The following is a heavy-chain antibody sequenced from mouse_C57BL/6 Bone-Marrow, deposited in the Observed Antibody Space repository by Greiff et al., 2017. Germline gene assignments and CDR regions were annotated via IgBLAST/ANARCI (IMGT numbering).Heavy chain of an antibody. CDR1: GYTFTSYW. V-gene: IGHV1-5*01. CDR2: IYPGNSDT. Sequence: VQLQQSGTVLARPGASVKMSCKTSGYTFTSYWMHWVKQRPGQGLEWIGAIYPGNSDTSYNQKFKGKAKLTAVTSASTAYMELSSLTNEDSAVYYCTSGFPITTVGPFAYWGQGTLVTVSA. J-gene: IGHJ3*01. CDR3: TSGFPITTVGPFAY. D-gene: IGHD1-1*01.